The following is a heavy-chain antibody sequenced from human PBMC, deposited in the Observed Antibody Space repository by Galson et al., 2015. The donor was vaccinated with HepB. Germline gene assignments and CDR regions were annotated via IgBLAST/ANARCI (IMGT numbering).Heavy chain of an antibody. CDR1: GFTFSSYA. CDR3: ARDVARYYEGYFDY. V-gene: IGHV3-30*04. CDR2: ISYDGSNK. J-gene: IGHJ4*02. Sequence: SLRLSCAASGFTFSSYAMHWVRQAPGKGLEWVAVISYDGSNKYYADSVKGRFTISRDNSKNTLYLQMNSLRAEDTAVYYCARDVARYYEGYFDYWGQGTLVTVSS. D-gene: IGHD3-22*01.